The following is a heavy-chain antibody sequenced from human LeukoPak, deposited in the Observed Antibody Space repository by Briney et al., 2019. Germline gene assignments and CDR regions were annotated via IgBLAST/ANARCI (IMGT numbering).Heavy chain of an antibody. CDR2: IYSGGST. D-gene: IGHD3-9*01. J-gene: IGHJ4*02. CDR1: GFTVSSNY. Sequence: GGSLRLSCAASGFTVSSNYMSWVRQAPGKGLEWVSVIYSGGSTYYADSVKGRFTISRDNSKNTLYLQMNSLRAEDTAVYYCTFSYYAAMTRDDILIGWKYWGQGTLVTVSS. V-gene: IGHV3-53*01. CDR3: TFSYYAAMTRDDILIGWKY.